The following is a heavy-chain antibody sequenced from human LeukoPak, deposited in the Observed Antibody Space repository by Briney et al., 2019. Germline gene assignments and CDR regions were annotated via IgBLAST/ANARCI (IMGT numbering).Heavy chain of an antibody. V-gene: IGHV4-30-4*01. D-gene: IGHD2-15*01. CDR2: IYYSGGT. CDR1: GGSISSGDYY. CDR3: ASTSLVVVAAKDTNWFDP. Sequence: SETLSLTCTVSGGSISSGDYYWSWIRQPPGKGLEWIGYIYYSGGTYYNPSLKSRVTISVDTSKNQFSLKLSSVTAADTAVYYCASTSLVVVAAKDTNWFDPWGQGTLVTVSS. J-gene: IGHJ5*02.